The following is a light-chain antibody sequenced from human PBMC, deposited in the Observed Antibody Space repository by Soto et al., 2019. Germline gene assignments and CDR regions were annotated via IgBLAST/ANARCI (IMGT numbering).Light chain of an antibody. CDR3: QQYNFYSNT. CDR1: QGISRW. Sequence: DIQLTQSPSSLSASVGDRVTITCRVSQGISRWLAWYQQKPGKAPKLLIYDASSLQSGVPSRFSGSGSGTEFTLTISSLQPDDFATYYCQQYNFYSNTFGQGTKVDIK. CDR2: DAS. V-gene: IGKV1-5*01. J-gene: IGKJ2*01.